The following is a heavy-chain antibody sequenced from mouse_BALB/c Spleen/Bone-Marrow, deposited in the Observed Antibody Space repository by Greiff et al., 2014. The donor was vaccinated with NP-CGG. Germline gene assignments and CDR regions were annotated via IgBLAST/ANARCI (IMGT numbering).Heavy chain of an antibody. CDR1: GFNIKDTY. CDR3: APYYYGSSLFAY. Sequence: ESGAELVKPGASVKLSCTASGFNIKDTYMHWVKQRPEQGLEWIGRIDPANGNTKYDPKFQGKATITADTSSNTAYLQLSSLTSEDTAVYYCAPYYYGSSLFAYWGQGTLVTVSA. CDR2: IDPANGNT. J-gene: IGHJ3*01. D-gene: IGHD1-1*01. V-gene: IGHV14-3*02.